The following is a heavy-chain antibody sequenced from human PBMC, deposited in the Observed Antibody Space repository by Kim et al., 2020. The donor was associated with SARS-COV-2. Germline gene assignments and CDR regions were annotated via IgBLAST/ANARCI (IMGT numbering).Heavy chain of an antibody. CDR3: AILGGGYDRFDY. V-gene: IGHV4-39*01. D-gene: IGHD5-12*01. J-gene: IGHJ4*02. CDR2: IYYSGST. CDR1: GGSISSSSYY. Sequence: SETLSLTCTVSGGSISSSSYYWGWIRQPPGKGLEWIGSIYYSGSTYYNPSLKSRVTISVDTSKNQFSLKLSSVTAADTAVYYCAILGGGYDRFDYWGQGTLVTVSS.